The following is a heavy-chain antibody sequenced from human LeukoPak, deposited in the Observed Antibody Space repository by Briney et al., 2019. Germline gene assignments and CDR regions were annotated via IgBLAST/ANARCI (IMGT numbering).Heavy chain of an antibody. CDR3: ARDPVLSGSSPDY. J-gene: IGHJ4*02. D-gene: IGHD1-26*01. Sequence: PGRSLRLSCAASGFTFSYYAMHWVRQAPGKGLEWVAVISYDGSNKYYADSVKGRFTISRDNSKNTLYLQMNSLRAEDTAVYYCARDPVLSGSSPDYWGQGTLVTVSS. CDR1: GFTFSYYA. V-gene: IGHV3-30-3*01. CDR2: ISYDGSNK.